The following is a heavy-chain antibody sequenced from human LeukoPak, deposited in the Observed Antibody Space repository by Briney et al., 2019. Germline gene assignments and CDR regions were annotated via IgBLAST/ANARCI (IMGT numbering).Heavy chain of an antibody. V-gene: IGHV3-9*01. CDR1: GFTFDDYA. J-gene: IGHJ4*02. CDR3: AKSKVLLWFGEFPSDY. D-gene: IGHD3-10*01. Sequence: PGGSLRLSCAASGFTFDDYAMHWVRQAPGKGLEWVSGISWNSGSIGYADSVKGRFTISRDNSKNTLYLQMNSLRAEDTAVYYCAKSKVLLWFGEFPSDYWGQGTLVTVSS. CDR2: ISWNSGSI.